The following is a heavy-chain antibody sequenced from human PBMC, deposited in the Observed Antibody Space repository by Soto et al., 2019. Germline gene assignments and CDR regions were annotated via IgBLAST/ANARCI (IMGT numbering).Heavy chain of an antibody. J-gene: IGHJ3*02. CDR1: GGSISSYY. D-gene: IGHD1-26*01. Sequence: ASETLSLTCTVSGGSISSYYWSWIRQPPGKGLEWIGYIYYSGSTNYNPSLKSRVTISVDTSKNQFSLKLSSVTAADTAVYYCARASSGSYSDAFDIWGQGTMVTVSS. CDR3: ARASSGSYSDAFDI. CDR2: IYYSGST. V-gene: IGHV4-59*01.